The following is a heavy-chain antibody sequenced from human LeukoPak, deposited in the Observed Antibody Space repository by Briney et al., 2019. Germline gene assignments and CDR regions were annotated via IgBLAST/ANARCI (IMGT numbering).Heavy chain of an antibody. CDR1: GFTVSRSY. Sequence: PGGSLTLSRADSGFTVSRSYINWVRQAPGKGLEWVSLIYGGGTTYYADSVKGRFTISRDNSKNTIYLQMNSLKAEDTAVYYCARDLGENWFDPWGQGTLVTVSS. CDR2: IYGGGTT. V-gene: IGHV3-53*01. J-gene: IGHJ5*02. CDR3: ARDLGENWFDP.